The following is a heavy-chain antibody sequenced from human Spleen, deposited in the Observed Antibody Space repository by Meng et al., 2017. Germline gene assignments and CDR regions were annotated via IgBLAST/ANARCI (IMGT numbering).Heavy chain of an antibody. J-gene: IGHJ4*02. D-gene: IGHD6-13*01. CDR3: ASLSTSWSGADY. V-gene: IGHV4-34*01. CDR2: IHHSGST. CDR1: GGSFSNYY. Sequence: QVQLQQGGAGLLKPSETLSLTCAVYGGSFSNYYWSWIRQPPGKGLEWIGEIHHSGSTNYNPSLKSRVTISVDTSKIQFSLKLSSVTAADTAVYYCASLSTSWSGADYWGQGTLVTVSS.